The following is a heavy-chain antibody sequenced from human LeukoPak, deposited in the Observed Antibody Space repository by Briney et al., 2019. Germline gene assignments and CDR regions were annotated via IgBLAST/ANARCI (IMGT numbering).Heavy chain of an antibody. Sequence: PGGSLRLSCAASGFTFDDYAMHWVRQAPGKGLEWVSLISWDGGSTYYADSVKGRFTISRDNSKNSLYLQMNSLRAEDTALYYCAKGGSVSSSWYNYYYYYYMDVWGKGTTVTVSS. CDR1: GFTFDDYA. J-gene: IGHJ6*03. CDR3: AKGGSVSSSWYNYYYYYYMDV. CDR2: ISWDGGST. V-gene: IGHV3-43D*03. D-gene: IGHD6-13*01.